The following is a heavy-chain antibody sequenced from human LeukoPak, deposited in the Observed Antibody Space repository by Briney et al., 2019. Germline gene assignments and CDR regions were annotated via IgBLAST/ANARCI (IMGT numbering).Heavy chain of an antibody. D-gene: IGHD2/OR15-2a*01. CDR3: VSFYETY. J-gene: IGHJ4*02. Sequence: GGSLRLSCAASGNYWMHWVRQAPGKGLVWVSHINSDGSWTSYADSVKGRFTISKDNAKNTVYLQMNSLRAEDTAVYYCVSFYETYWGRGTLVTVSS. CDR2: INSDGSWT. CDR1: GNYW. V-gene: IGHV3-74*01.